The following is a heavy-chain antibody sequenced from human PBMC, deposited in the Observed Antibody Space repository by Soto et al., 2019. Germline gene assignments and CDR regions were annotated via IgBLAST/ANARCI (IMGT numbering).Heavy chain of an antibody. D-gene: IGHD5-12*01. CDR1: GGSISSYY. V-gene: IGHV4-59*01. Sequence: SETLSLTCTVSGGSISSYYWSWIRQPPGKGLEWIGYIYYSGSTNYNPSLKSRVTISVDTSKNQFSLKLSSVTAAGTAVYYCAAQRWLQLGPFDYWGQGTLVTVSS. J-gene: IGHJ4*02. CDR2: IYYSGST. CDR3: AAQRWLQLGPFDY.